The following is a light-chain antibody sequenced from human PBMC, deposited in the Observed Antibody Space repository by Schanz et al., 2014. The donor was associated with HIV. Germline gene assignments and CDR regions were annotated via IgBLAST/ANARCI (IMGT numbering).Light chain of an antibody. Sequence: EIVLTQSPATLSLSPGERVTLSCRASQSVSSSYLDWYQQKPGQAPRLLIYGASSRATGIPDRFSGSGSGTDFTLTISRLEPEDFAVYYCQQYAGSPTFGPGTTVDIK. CDR3: QQYAGSPT. CDR1: QSVSSSY. V-gene: IGKV3-20*01. J-gene: IGKJ3*01. CDR2: GAS.